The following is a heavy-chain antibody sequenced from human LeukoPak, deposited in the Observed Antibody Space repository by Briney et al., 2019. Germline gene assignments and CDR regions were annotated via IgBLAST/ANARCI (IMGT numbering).Heavy chain of an antibody. J-gene: IGHJ4*02. D-gene: IGHD6-13*01. V-gene: IGHV1-2*06. CDR1: GGTFSSYA. CDR3: ARDQGSLTRSWYTGY. CDR2: INPYSGDT. Sequence: GSSVKVSCKASGGTFSSYAISWVRQAPGQGLEWMGRINPYSGDTNFAQKFQGRVTMTRDTSITTAYMDLSSLTPDGTAVYFCARDQGSLTRSWYTGYWGQGTQVTVSS.